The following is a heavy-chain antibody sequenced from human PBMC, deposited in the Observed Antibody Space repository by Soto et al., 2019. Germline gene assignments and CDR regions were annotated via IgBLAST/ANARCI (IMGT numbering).Heavy chain of an antibody. CDR2: INHSGDT. CDR3: ARGQRYFGY. CDR1: GGSLGGYG. V-gene: IGHV4-34*01. J-gene: IGHJ4*02. D-gene: IGHD3-9*01. Sequence: SETLSLTCAFDGGSLGGYGWSLLRPPPGKGLEWIGEINHSGDTTYNPSLTSRITMSVDTSKNHFSLNLDSVTAADTAVYYCARGQRYFGYWGQGTLVTVSS.